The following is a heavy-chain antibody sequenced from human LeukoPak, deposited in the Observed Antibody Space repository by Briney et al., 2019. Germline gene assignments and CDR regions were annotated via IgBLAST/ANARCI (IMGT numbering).Heavy chain of an antibody. CDR1: GGSISSSSYH. V-gene: IGHV4-39*01. D-gene: IGHD3/OR15-3a*01. Sequence: SETLSLTCTVSGGSISSSSYHWGWIRQPPGKKLEWIGGIYFGGSTYYNPSLKSRVTIFVDTSKNQFSLKLSSVTAADTAVYYCARQEIGLRSFDPWGQGTLVTVSS. J-gene: IGHJ5*02. CDR3: ARQEIGLRSFDP. CDR2: IYFGGST.